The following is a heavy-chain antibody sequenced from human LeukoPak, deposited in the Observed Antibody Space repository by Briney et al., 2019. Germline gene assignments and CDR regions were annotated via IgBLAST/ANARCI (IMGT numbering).Heavy chain of an antibody. CDR2: ISSSGSTI. D-gene: IGHD3-22*01. V-gene: IGHV3-11*04. J-gene: IGHJ3*02. CDR1: GFTFSDYY. CDR3: ARDRARSYYDSSGYYSDAFDI. Sequence: PGGSLRLSCAASGFTFSDYYMSWIRQAPGKGLEGVSYISSSGSTIYYADSVKGRFTISRDNAKNSLYLQMKSLRAEDTAVYYCARDRARSYYDSSGYYSDAFDIWGQGTMVTVSS.